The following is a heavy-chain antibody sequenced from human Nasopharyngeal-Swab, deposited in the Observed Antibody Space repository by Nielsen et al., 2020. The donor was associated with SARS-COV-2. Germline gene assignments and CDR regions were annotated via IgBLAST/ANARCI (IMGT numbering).Heavy chain of an antibody. J-gene: IGHJ6*03. D-gene: IGHD3-3*01. CDR1: GFTVSSNY. V-gene: IGHV3-53*04. CDR2: IYSGGST. Sequence: GESLKISCAASGFTVSSNYMSWVRQAPGKGLEWVSVIYSGGSTYYADSVKGRFTISRHNSKNTLYLQMNSLRAGDTAVYYCARVLLELRFFHMDVWGKGTTVTVSS. CDR3: ARVLLELRFFHMDV.